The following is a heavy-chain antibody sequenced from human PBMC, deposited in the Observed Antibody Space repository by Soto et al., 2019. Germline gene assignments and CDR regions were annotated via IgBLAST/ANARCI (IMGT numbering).Heavy chain of an antibody. Sequence: QVQLVESGGGVVQPGRSLRLSCAASGFTFSSYGMHWVRQAPGKGLEWVAVIWYDGSNKYYADSVKGRFTISRDNSKNTLYLQMNSLRAEDTAVYYCARGDRRGRLNDWGQGTLVTVSS. CDR2: IWYDGSNK. J-gene: IGHJ4*02. CDR3: ARGDRRGRLND. CDR1: GFTFSSYG. V-gene: IGHV3-33*01. D-gene: IGHD6-25*01.